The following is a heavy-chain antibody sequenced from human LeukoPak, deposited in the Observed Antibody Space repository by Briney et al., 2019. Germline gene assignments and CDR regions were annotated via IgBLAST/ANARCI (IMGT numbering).Heavy chain of an antibody. V-gene: IGHV4-39*01. Sequence: SETLSLTCTVSGGSISSSSYYWGWIRQPPGKGLEWFGSIYYSGSTYYNPSLKSRVTISVDTSKNQFSLKLSSVTAADTAVYYCARHEHLRYSGDGIDYWGQGTLVTVSS. CDR2: IYYSGST. CDR1: GGSISSSSYY. D-gene: IGHD3-9*01. CDR3: ARHEHLRYSGDGIDY. J-gene: IGHJ4*02.